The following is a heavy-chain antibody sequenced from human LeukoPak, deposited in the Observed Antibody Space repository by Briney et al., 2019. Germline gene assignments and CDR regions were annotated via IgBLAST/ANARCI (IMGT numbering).Heavy chain of an antibody. D-gene: IGHD3-9*01. CDR2: IKQDGSGK. Sequence: GGSLRLSCAASGFSFNTYWMTWVRQAPGKGPDSVANIKQDGSGKDYGDAGRGGFTISRDNGKNSLYLEMNSLRGDDTAVYYCARVRGDRDILTGYFKLYFDYWGQGTLVTVSS. CDR1: GFSFNTYW. V-gene: IGHV3-7*04. J-gene: IGHJ4*02. CDR3: ARVRGDRDILTGYFKLYFDY.